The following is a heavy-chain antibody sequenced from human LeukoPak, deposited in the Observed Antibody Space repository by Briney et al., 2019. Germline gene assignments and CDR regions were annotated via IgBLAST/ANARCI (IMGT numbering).Heavy chain of an antibody. Sequence: GGSLRLSCAASGFTFSSYAMNWVRQAPGKGLEWVSSISSSGDTTYYADSVRGRFTFSRDNSKNTLFLQMNSLGAEDTAVYYCVKDGHCTHTSCYYFDYWGQGTLVTVSS. D-gene: IGHD2-2*01. CDR3: VKDGHCTHTSCYYFDY. CDR1: GFTFSSYA. V-gene: IGHV3-23*01. J-gene: IGHJ4*02. CDR2: ISSSGDTT.